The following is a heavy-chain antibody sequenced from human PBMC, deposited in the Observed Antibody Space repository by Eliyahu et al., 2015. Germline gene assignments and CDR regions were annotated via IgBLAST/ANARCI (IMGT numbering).Heavy chain of an antibody. D-gene: IGHD2/OR15-2a*01. CDR3: TPSNY. J-gene: IGHJ4*02. V-gene: IGHV1-2*02. CDR2: INPNTGGT. Sequence: QVQLVQSGAEVREPGASVTVPCKASGYTFTGFYIHWVRQAPGQGPEWMGYINPNTGGTVYAQNFQGRVTMTRDTSISTAYLEIHTLRSDDTAVYYCTPSNYWGQGTLVTVSS. CDR1: GYTFTGFY.